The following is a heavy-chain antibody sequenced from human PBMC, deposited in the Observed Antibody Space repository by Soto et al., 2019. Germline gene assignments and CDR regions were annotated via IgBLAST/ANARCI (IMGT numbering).Heavy chain of an antibody. D-gene: IGHD6-13*01. CDR1: GGSISSGGYY. CDR2: IYYSGST. Sequence: SETLSLTCTVSGGSISSGGYYWSWIRQHPGKGLEWIGYIYYSGSTYYNPSLKSRVTISVDTSKNQFSLKLSSVTAADTAVYYCARELAAATYYYYYYMDVWGKGTTVTVSS. V-gene: IGHV4-31*03. CDR3: ARELAAATYYYYYYMDV. J-gene: IGHJ6*03.